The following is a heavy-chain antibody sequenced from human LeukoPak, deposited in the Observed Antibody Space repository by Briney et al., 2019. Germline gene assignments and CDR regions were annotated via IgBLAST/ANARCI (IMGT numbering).Heavy chain of an antibody. CDR2: ISYDGSNK. Sequence: GGSLRLSCAASGLTFSSYGMHWVRQAPGKGLEWVAVISYDGSNKYYADSVKGRFTISRDNAKNTLYLQMNSLRAEDTAMYYCASHYYVPGSSPDYWGQGTLVTVSS. J-gene: IGHJ4*02. CDR1: GLTFSSYG. CDR3: ASHYYVPGSSPDY. D-gene: IGHD3-10*01. V-gene: IGHV3-30*03.